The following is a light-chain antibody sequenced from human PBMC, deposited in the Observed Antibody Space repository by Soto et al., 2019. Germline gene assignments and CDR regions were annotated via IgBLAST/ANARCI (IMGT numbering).Light chain of an antibody. J-gene: IGKJ1*01. CDR1: QSVGIN. CDR3: QQYNNWPWT. CDR2: GAS. Sequence: EIVLTQSPGTLSLSPGERATLSCRASQSVGINLAWYQQKPGQAPRLLIYGASTRATGIPARFSGSGSGTEFPLTISSLESEDFAVYYCQQYNNWPWTFGQGTKVEIK. V-gene: IGKV3-15*01.